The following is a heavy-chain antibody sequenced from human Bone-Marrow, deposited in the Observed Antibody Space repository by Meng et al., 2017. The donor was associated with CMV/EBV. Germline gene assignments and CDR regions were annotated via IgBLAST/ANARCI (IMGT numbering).Heavy chain of an antibody. D-gene: IGHD3-3*01. Sequence: GESLKISCAACGITFSSYAMHWVRQAPGKGLEWVSYISSSGSTIYYADSVKGRFTSSRDNAKISLYLQMNSLRAEDTAVYYCARDQGVFGVVIPYGMDVWGQGTTVTVSS. J-gene: IGHJ6*02. V-gene: IGHV3-48*04. CDR2: ISSSGSTI. CDR1: GITFSSYA. CDR3: ARDQGVFGVVIPYGMDV.